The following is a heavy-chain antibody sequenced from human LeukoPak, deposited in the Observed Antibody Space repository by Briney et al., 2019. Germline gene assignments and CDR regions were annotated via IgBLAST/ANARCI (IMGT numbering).Heavy chain of an antibody. CDR1: GFTFSSYS. CDR2: ISSSSSYI. V-gene: IGHV3-21*04. CDR3: ARGSGYGDYAAFDI. Sequence: TGGTLRLSCAASGFTFSSYSMNWVRQAPGKGLEWVSSISSSSSYIYYADSVKGRFTISRDNAKNSLYLQMNSLRAEDTALYYCARGSGYGDYAAFDIWGQGTMVTVSS. J-gene: IGHJ3*02. D-gene: IGHD4-17*01.